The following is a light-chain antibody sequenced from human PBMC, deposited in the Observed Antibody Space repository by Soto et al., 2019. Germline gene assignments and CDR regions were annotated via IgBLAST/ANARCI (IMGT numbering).Light chain of an antibody. J-gene: IGKJ2*01. CDR3: HQYNSWPPGT. CDR1: QSVSSY. CDR2: DAS. V-gene: IGKV3-15*01. Sequence: EIVLTQFPATLSLSPGDGATLSCRASQSVSSYLAWYQQKRGQAPRLLIYDASTRATGIPARFSGSGSGTEFTLTISSLQSEDFALYYCHQYNSWPPGTFGQGTKVEIK.